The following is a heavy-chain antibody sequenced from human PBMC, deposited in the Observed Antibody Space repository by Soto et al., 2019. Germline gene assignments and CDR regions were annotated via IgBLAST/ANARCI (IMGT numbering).Heavy chain of an antibody. CDR3: GKALKGDAMDV. CDR1: GFTFSSYH. Sequence: GESLRLSWAASGFTFSSYHMDGFRQAPGKRLEWVSYISSASSAIYYADSVKGRFTISRDNAKNSLFLQMTSLRAEDTAVYYCGKALKGDAMDVWAQGTPVTGS. J-gene: IGHJ6*02. CDR2: ISSASSAI. V-gene: IGHV3-48*03.